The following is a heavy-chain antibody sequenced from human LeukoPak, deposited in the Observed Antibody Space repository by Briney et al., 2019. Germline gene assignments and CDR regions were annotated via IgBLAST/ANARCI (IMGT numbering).Heavy chain of an antibody. J-gene: IGHJ4*02. CDR1: GFTVSSNY. D-gene: IGHD2-15*01. V-gene: IGHV3-66*04. Sequence: GGSLRLSCAASGFTVSSNYMSWVRQAPGKGLEWVSVIYSGGSTYYADSVKGRFTISRDNSKNTLYLQMNSLRAEDTAVYYCAKRYCSGGSCYAGTIDYWGQGTLVTVSS. CDR2: IYSGGST. CDR3: AKRYCSGGSCYAGTIDY.